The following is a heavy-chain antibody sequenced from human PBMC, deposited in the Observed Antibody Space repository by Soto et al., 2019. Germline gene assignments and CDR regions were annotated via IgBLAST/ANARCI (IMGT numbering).Heavy chain of an antibody. CDR2: INTGNGKT. CDR3: ARVTSGSSAWYFFDY. V-gene: IGHV1-3*04. J-gene: IGHJ4*02. CDR1: GYTFTAYS. Sequence: QVQLVQSGAEVKKPGTSVKVFCKASGYTFTAYSIHWVRQAPGQRLEWMGWINTGNGKTRYSENLQGRVSITRDTYATTAYMELSSLGSEDTAVYYCARVTSGSSAWYFFDYWGQGTLVTVSS. D-gene: IGHD6-19*01.